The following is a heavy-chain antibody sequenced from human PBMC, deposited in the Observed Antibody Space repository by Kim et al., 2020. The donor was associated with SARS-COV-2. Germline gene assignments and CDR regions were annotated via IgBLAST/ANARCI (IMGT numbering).Heavy chain of an antibody. CDR3: AKDLPRGGYDTVAYYYGMDV. V-gene: IGHV3-23*01. CDR1: GFTFSSYA. Sequence: GGSLRLSCAASGFTFSSYAMSWVRQAPGKGLEWVSAISGSGGSTYYADSVKGRFTISRDNSKNTLYLQMNSLRAEDTAVYYCAKDLPRGGYDTVAYYYGMDVWGQGTTVTVSS. D-gene: IGHD5-12*01. CDR2: ISGSGGST. J-gene: IGHJ6*02.